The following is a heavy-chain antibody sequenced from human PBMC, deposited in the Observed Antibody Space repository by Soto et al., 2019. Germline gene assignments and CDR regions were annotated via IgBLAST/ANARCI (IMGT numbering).Heavy chain of an antibody. CDR2: IIPIFGTA. Sequence: ASVKVSCKASGGTFSSYAISWVRQAPGQGLEWMGGIIPIFGTANYAQKFQGRVTITADESTSTAYMELSSLRSEDTAVYYCARVYCSSTSCYTLGAYYYYGMDVWGQGTTVTVSS. D-gene: IGHD2-2*02. V-gene: IGHV1-69*13. CDR1: GGTFSSYA. J-gene: IGHJ6*02. CDR3: ARVYCSSTSCYTLGAYYYYGMDV.